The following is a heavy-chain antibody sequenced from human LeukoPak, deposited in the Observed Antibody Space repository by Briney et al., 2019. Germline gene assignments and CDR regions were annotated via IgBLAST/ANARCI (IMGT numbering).Heavy chain of an antibody. CDR3: ASTHLGYCSSVSCQNDY. J-gene: IGHJ4*02. D-gene: IGHD2-15*01. CDR2: IYSGGST. V-gene: IGHV3-53*01. CDR1: GFTVSSNY. Sequence: GGSLRLSYAASGFTVSSNYMSWVRQAPGKGLEWVSVIYSGGSTYYADSVKGRFTISRDNSKNTLYLQMNSLRAEDTAVYYCASTHLGYCSSVSCQNDYWGQGTLVTVSS.